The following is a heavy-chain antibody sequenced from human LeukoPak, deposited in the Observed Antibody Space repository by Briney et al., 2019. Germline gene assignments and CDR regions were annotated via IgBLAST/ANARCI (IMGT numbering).Heavy chain of an antibody. D-gene: IGHD2-2*01. Sequence: GGSLRLSCAASGFTFSSYGMHWVRQAPGKGLEWVAVISYDGSNKYYADSVKGRFTISRDNSKNTLYLQMNSLRAEDTAVYYCARASRYCSSTSCAYYGMDVWGQGTTVTVSS. V-gene: IGHV3-30*03. CDR2: ISYDGSNK. J-gene: IGHJ6*02. CDR1: GFTFSSYG. CDR3: ARASRYCSSTSCAYYGMDV.